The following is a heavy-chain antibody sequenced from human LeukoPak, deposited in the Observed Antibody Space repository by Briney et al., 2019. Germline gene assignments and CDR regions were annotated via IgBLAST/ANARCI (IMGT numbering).Heavy chain of an antibody. CDR3: ARDTIQPGLIDD. CDR1: GFTFSLYA. Sequence: GGSLRLSCAASGFTFSLYAMNWVRQAPGKGLEWISYINSGGDDIHYAASVRGRFTISRDDARNTLYLQLSSLRAEDTAVYYCARDTIQPGLIDDWSQGTLVTVSS. J-gene: IGHJ4*02. V-gene: IGHV3-21*05. D-gene: IGHD2-2*01. CDR2: INSGGDDI.